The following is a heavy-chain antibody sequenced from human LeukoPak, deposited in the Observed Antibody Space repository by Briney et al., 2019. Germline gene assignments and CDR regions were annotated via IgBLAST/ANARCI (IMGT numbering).Heavy chain of an antibody. CDR2: MSSRSGII. V-gene: IGHV3-48*04. CDR1: GFNLRSYA. CDR3: AGGVLEAQGWLQWMGTVYSMDV. D-gene: IGHD5-24*01. Sequence: PGGSLRLSCAASGFNLRSYAMSWVRQSPGKGLEWISYMSSRSGIIYYGGSVKGRFTISRDNAKNSLYLQMNSLRPDDTAVYYCAGGVLEAQGWLQWMGTVYSMDVWGQGTPVTVSS. J-gene: IGHJ6*02.